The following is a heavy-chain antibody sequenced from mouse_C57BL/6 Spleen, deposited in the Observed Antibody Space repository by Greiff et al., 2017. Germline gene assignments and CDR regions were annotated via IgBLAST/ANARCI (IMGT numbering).Heavy chain of an antibody. V-gene: IGHV1-54*01. D-gene: IGHD1-1*01. J-gene: IGHJ4*01. CDR2: INPGSGGT. Sequence: QVQLQPSGAELVRPGTSVKVSCKASGYAFTNYLIEWVKQRPGPGLEWICVINPGSGGTHYNEKFKGKATLTADKSSSTAYMQLSSLTSEDSAVYFCARSSYYGRSRYAMDYWGQGTSVTVSS. CDR3: ARSSYYGRSRYAMDY. CDR1: GYAFTNYL.